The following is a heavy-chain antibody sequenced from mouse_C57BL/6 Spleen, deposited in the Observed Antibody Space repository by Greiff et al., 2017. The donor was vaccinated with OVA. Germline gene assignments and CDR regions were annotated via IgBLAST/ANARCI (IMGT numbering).Heavy chain of an antibody. CDR3: AREGFTTVGERAMDC. V-gene: IGHV1-61*01. J-gene: IGHJ4*01. D-gene: IGHD1-1*01. CDR2: IYPSDSET. Sequence: QVQLQQPGAELVRPGSSVKLSCKASGYTFTSYWMDWVKQRPGQGLEWIGNIYPSDSETHYNQKFKDKATLTVDKSSSTAYMQLSSLTSEDSAVYYCAREGFTTVGERAMDCWGQGTSVTVSS. CDR1: GYTFTSYW.